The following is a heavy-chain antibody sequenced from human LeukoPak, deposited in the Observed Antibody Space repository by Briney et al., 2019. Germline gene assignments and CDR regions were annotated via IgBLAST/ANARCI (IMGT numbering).Heavy chain of an antibody. CDR1: GVSINNYF. D-gene: IGHD3-9*01. CDR3: ARLSISSAVLTGYWPVGFDS. CDR2: IYYNGSS. V-gene: IGHV4-59*08. J-gene: IGHJ4*02. Sequence: AETLSLTCTVSGVSINNYFWSWIRQPPGKGLEWIGYIYYNGSSQYSPSLKSRVTISIDTSKNQFSLKLSSVTAADTAVYYCARLSISSAVLTGYWPVGFDSWGQGTLVIVSS.